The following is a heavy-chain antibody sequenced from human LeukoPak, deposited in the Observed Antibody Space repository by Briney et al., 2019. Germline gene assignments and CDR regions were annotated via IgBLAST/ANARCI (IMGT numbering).Heavy chain of an antibody. D-gene: IGHD6-19*01. Sequence: PSETLSLTCTVSGGSISSYYWSWIRQPPGKGLEWIGYIYYSGSTNYNPSLKSRVTISVDTSKNQFSLKLSSVTAADTAVYYCGRTGLVIGWWFDPWGQGTLVTVSS. CDR1: GGSISSYY. J-gene: IGHJ5*02. CDR3: GRTGLVIGWWFDP. V-gene: IGHV4-59*01. CDR2: IYYSGST.